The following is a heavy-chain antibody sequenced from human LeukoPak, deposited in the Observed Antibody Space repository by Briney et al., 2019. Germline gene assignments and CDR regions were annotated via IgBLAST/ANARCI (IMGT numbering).Heavy chain of an antibody. CDR3: ARGPIVVVVAALDY. J-gene: IGHJ4*02. Sequence: ASVKVSCKASGYTFTGYYIHWLRQAPGQGLEWMGSINPHSGGTDYAQNFQGRVTMTRDTSISTAYMELGRLRSDDTAVYYCARGPIVVVVAALDYWGQGTLVTVSS. CDR1: GYTFTGYY. CDR2: INPHSGGT. V-gene: IGHV1-2*02. D-gene: IGHD2-15*01.